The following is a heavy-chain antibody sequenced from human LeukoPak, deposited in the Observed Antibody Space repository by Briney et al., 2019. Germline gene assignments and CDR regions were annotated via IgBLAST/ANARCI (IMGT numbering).Heavy chain of an antibody. CDR1: GFTFXRYA. CDR3: GYYFAY. J-gene: IGHJ4*02. Sequence: SLXLSXXXXGFTFXRYAVNWVRQAPGKGLEWVSTISGSGDSTYYADSVKGPFTISRDNSKDTLYLQMSSVRVDDTAVYYWGYYFAYWGQGILVTVST. V-gene: IGHV3-23*01. CDR2: ISGSGDST.